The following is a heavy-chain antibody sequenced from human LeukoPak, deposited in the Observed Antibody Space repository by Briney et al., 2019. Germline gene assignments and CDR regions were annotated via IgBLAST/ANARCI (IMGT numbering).Heavy chain of an antibody. J-gene: IGHJ6*02. CDR3: ASWGDCGGDCYTYYGMDV. CDR2: IDVGSGNT. D-gene: IGHD2-21*01. CDR1: FFTFTSSA. V-gene: IGHV1-58*02. Sequence: SLKVSCKPSFFTFTSSAMQGLRQARGQRLGWIGWIDVGSGNTNYAQTFQERVTITRDMSTSTAYMELSSLRSEDTAVYYCASWGDCGGDCYTYYGMDVWGQGTTVTVSS.